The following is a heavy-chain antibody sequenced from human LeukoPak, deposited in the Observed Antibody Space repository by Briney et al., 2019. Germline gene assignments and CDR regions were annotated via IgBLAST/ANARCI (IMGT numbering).Heavy chain of an antibody. V-gene: IGHV1-69*13. CDR1: GGTFINYA. Sequence: SVKVSCKSSGGTFINYAISRVRQAPGQGLEWMGGISPLFGTANYAQKFRGRVTFTADESTFTAYMELSSLRSEDTAVYYCARRITVIVVVPEYWYFDLWGRGTLVTVSS. CDR2: ISPLFGTA. J-gene: IGHJ2*01. CDR3: ARRITVIVVVPEYWYFDL. D-gene: IGHD3-22*01.